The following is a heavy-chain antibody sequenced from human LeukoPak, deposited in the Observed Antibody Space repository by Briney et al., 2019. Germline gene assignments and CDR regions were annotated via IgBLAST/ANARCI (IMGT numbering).Heavy chain of an antibody. CDR1: GDSISSSHYY. J-gene: IGHJ4*02. V-gene: IGHV4-39*02. D-gene: IGHD4-11*01. CDR3: VRDYSNFVQGD. CDR2: IYSGGET. Sequence: SETLSLTCTVSGDSISSSHYYWGWSRQSPGKGLEWIGSIYSGGETHYNPSLNSRVTIFLDTSKNRFSLNLISVTATDTAVYYCVRDYSNFVQGDWGQGTLVTVSS.